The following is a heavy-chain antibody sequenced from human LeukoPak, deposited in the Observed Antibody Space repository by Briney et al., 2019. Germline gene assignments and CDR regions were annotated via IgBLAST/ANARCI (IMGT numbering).Heavy chain of an antibody. CDR3: ARFHDFWR. J-gene: IGHJ4*02. V-gene: IGHV3-23*01. Sequence: PGGSLRLSCAASGFAFSSYAMSWVRQAPGKGLERVSAISGSGGSTYYADSVKGRFTISRDNSKNTLYLLLNSLRAEDTAVYYCARFHDFWRWGQGTLVTVSS. CDR2: ISGSGGST. D-gene: IGHD3-3*01. CDR1: GFAFSSYA.